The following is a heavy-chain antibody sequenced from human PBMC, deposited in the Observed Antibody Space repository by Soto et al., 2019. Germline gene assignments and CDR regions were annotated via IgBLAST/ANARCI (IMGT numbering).Heavy chain of an antibody. CDR3: ARDGSLVVVAATLDY. V-gene: IGHV3-33*01. J-gene: IGHJ4*02. Sequence: GGSLRLSCAASGFTFSSYGMHWVRQAPGKGLEWVAVIWYDGSNKYYADSVKGRFTISRDNSKNTLYLQMNSLRAEDTAVYYCARDGSLVVVAATLDYWGQGTLVTVSS. CDR2: IWYDGSNK. CDR1: GFTFSSYG. D-gene: IGHD2-15*01.